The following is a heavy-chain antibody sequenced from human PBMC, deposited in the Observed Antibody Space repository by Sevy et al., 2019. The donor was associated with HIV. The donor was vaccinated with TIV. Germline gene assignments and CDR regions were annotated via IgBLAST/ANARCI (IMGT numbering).Heavy chain of an antibody. J-gene: IGHJ4*02. D-gene: IGHD3-3*01. CDR3: VRGTTFYDFWTGGDY. CDR1: GYTFTNYA. Sequence: ASVKVSCKASGYTFTNYAISWVRQAPGQGLEWMGWISGFNGDTKNAEKFQGRFTMTTDTYTKTACMDLRSLKSDDTAVYYCVRGTTFYDFWTGGDYWGQGTLVTVSS. V-gene: IGHV1-18*01. CDR2: ISGFNGDT.